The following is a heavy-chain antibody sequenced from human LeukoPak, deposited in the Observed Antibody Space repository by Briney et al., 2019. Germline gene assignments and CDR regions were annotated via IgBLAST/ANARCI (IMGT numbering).Heavy chain of an antibody. CDR2: INPNSGGT. J-gene: IGHJ4*02. CDR3: ARDLEGYYGSGSFQDY. Sequence: ASVKVSCKASGYTFTGYYMHWVRQAPGQGLEWMGWINPNSGGTNYAQKFQGRVTMTRDTSISTAYMELSRLRSDDTAVYYRARDLEGYYGSGSFQDYWGQGTLVTVSS. V-gene: IGHV1-2*02. D-gene: IGHD3-10*01. CDR1: GYTFTGYY.